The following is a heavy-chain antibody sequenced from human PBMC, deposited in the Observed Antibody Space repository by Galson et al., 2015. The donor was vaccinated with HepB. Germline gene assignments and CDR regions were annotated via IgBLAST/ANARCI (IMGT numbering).Heavy chain of an antibody. CDR2: INPSGGST. CDR3: ARPNCSGGSCYHYFDY. Sequence: SVKVSCKASGYTFTSYYMHWVRQAPGQGLEWMGIINPSGGSTSYAQKFQGRVTMTRDTSTSTVYMELSSLRSEDTAVYYCARPNCSGGSCYHYFDYWGQGTLVTVSS. V-gene: IGHV1-46*01. J-gene: IGHJ4*02. D-gene: IGHD2-15*01. CDR1: GYTFTSYY.